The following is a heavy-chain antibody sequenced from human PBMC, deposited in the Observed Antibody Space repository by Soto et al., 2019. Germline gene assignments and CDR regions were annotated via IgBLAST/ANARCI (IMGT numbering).Heavy chain of an antibody. CDR2: IYPGDHET. J-gene: IGHJ4*02. D-gene: IGHD6-13*01. Sequence: GESLKISCQCSGYTFSNFWVGWVRQLPGQGLEWMGIIYPGDHETRYSPSFHGKVTISAEKSINTAYLQWNSLEASDSAFYFCARSPRRSPYFDHWGQGALLTVSS. V-gene: IGHV5-51*01. CDR1: GYTFSNFW. CDR3: ARSPRRSPYFDH.